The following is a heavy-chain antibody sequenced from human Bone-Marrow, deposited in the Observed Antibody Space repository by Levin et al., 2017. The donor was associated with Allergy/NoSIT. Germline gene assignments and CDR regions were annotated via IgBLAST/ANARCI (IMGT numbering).Heavy chain of an antibody. V-gene: IGHV4-59*01. CDR1: GGSISSYY. J-gene: IGHJ3*02. D-gene: IGHD3-3*01. CDR2: IYYNGNT. Sequence: SETLSLTCTVSGGSISSYYWSWIRQPPGKGLEWIGFIYYNGNTNYNPSLKSRVTISVDMSKNQFSLKVKSVTAADPAVYYCTRAGERIAIFGVEHDAFDMWGQGTMVSVS. CDR3: TRAGERIAIFGVEHDAFDM.